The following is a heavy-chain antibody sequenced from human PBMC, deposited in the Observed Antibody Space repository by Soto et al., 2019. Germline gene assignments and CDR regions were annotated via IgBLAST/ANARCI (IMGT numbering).Heavy chain of an antibody. CDR2: IKQDGSEK. CDR3: ARDLGSSWSSNYYYYGMDV. Sequence: PGGSLRLSCAASGFTFSSYWMSWVRQAPGKGLEWVANIKQDGSEKYYVDSVKGQFTISRDNAKNSLYLQMNSLRAEDTAVYYCARDLGSSWSSNYYYYGMDVWGQGTTVTVSS. V-gene: IGHV3-7*01. J-gene: IGHJ6*02. D-gene: IGHD6-13*01. CDR1: GFTFSSYW.